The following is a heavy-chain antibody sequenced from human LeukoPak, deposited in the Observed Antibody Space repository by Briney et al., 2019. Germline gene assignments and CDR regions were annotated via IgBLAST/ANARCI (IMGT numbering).Heavy chain of an antibody. CDR1: GFTFSTYS. CDR2: IYSGGST. CDR3: ARDPVLLWFGELYYFDY. V-gene: IGHV3-53*01. J-gene: IGHJ4*02. D-gene: IGHD3-10*01. Sequence: GGSLRLSCVASGFTFSTYSMKWVRQAPGKGLEWVSVIYSGGSTYYADSMKGRFTISRDNSKNTLYLQMNSLRAEDTAVYYCARDPVLLWFGELYYFDYWGQGTLVTVSS.